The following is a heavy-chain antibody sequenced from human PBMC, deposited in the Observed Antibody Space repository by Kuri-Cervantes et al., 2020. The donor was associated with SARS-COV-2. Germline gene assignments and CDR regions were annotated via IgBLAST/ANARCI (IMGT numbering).Heavy chain of an antibody. D-gene: IGHD2-2*01. CDR1: GSTFTSYA. Sequence: ASVISCKASGSTFTSYAMHWVRRAPGQRVVWMGWINAGNGNTEYSQKFQSRVTITSDTSASTAYMELSSLRSEDTAVYYCARTYCSSTSCSPGDYWGQGTLVTVSS. V-gene: IGHV1-3*01. CDR2: INAGNGNT. J-gene: IGHJ4*02. CDR3: ARTYCSSTSCSPGDY.